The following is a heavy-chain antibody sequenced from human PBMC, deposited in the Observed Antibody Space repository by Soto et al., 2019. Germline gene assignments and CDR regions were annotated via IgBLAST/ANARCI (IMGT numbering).Heavy chain of an antibody. J-gene: IGHJ6*02. CDR2: IISGGTRA. CDR1: GFTFSSDW. CDR3: ARERTSKGGMDI. V-gene: IGHV3-74*01. Sequence: PGGSLRLSCAASGFTFSSDWMNWVRQSPGKGLEWVSRIISGGTRATYADFVKGRFTITRDNAKNTLYLQMHSLTADDTAVYYCARERTSKGGMDIWGQGTTVTVS.